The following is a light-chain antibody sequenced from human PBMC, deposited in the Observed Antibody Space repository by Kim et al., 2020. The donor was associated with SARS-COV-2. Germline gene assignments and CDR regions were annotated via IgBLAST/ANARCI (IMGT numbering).Light chain of an antibody. V-gene: IGLV3-19*01. CDR1: SLRTYY. J-gene: IGLJ2*01. CDR3: NSRDNNDNVL. CDR2: GKN. Sequence: VALGQTVRIKCQGDSLRTYYTTWFQQKPGQAPMVVFYGKNNRPSGIPDRFSGSSSGNTASLTITATQAGDEADYYCNSRDNNDNVLFGGGTQLTVL.